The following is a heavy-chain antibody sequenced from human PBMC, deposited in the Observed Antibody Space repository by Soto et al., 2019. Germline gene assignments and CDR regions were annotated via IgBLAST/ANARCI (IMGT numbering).Heavy chain of an antibody. V-gene: IGHV5-10-1*01. J-gene: IGHJ4*02. D-gene: IGHD3-22*01. CDR1: GYSFAGYW. CDR2: IDPSDSQT. CDR3: ARQIYDSDTGPNFQYYFDS. Sequence: PGESLKISCKGSGYSFAGYWITWVRQKPGKGLEWMGRIDPSDSQTYYSPSFRGHVTISVTKSITTVFLQWGSLRASDTAMYYCARQIYDSDTGPNFQYYFDSWGQGTPVTVYS.